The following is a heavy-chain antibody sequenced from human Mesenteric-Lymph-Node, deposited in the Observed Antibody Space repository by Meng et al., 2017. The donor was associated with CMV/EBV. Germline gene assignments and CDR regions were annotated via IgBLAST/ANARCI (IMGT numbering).Heavy chain of an antibody. D-gene: IGHD3-16*01. Sequence: GESLKISCTASGLTFSTYSIHWVRQAPGKGLEWVSSISSSSSYIYYADSVKGRFTISRDNAKNSLYLQMNSLRAEDTAVYYCARGGAGYYYYYGMDVWGQGTTVTVSS. CDR2: ISSSSSYI. CDR1: GLTFSTYS. V-gene: IGHV3-21*01. CDR3: ARGGAGYYYYYGMDV. J-gene: IGHJ6*02.